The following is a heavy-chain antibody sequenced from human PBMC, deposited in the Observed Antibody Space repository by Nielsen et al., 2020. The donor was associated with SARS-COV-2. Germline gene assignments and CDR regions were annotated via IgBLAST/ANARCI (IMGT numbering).Heavy chain of an antibody. Sequence: SETLSLTCTVSGGSISSSSYYWGWIRQPPGKGLEWIGSIYYSGSTYYNPSLKSRVTISVDTSKNQFSLKLSSVTAADTAVYYCARARAPDAFDIWGQGTMVIVSS. CDR3: ARARAPDAFDI. CDR2: IYYSGST. J-gene: IGHJ3*02. V-gene: IGHV4-39*07. CDR1: GGSISSSSYY.